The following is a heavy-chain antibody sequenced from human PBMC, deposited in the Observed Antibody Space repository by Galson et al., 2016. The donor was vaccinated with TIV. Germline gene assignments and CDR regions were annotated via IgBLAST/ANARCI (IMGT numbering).Heavy chain of an antibody. CDR2: INPNSGDT. D-gene: IGHD4-17*01. CDR3: ARDLSPETTTPFDY. J-gene: IGHJ4*02. V-gene: IGHV1-2*02. Sequence: SVKVSCKASGYTFTGYYIHYVRQAPGQRLEWMGWINPNSGDTNYAQKFQGRVTMTRDTSISTAYMELSRLRSDDTAMYYCARDLSPETTTPFDYWGQGTLVTVSS. CDR1: GYTFTGYY.